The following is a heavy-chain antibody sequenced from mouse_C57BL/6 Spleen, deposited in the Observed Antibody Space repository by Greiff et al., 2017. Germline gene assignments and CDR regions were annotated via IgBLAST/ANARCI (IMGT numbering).Heavy chain of an antibody. V-gene: IGHV1-82*01. Sequence: QVQLQQSGPELVKPGASVKISCKASGYAFSSSWMNWVKQRPGKGLEWIGRIYPGDGDTNYNGTFKGKATLTADKSSSTAYMQLSSLTSEDSAVYFCARGYYSNYEAWFAYWGQGTLVTVSA. CDR3: ARGYYSNYEAWFAY. CDR1: GYAFSSSW. CDR2: IYPGDGDT. D-gene: IGHD2-5*01. J-gene: IGHJ3*01.